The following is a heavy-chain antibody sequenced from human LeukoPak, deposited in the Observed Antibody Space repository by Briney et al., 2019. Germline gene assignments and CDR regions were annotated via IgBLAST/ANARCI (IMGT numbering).Heavy chain of an antibody. Sequence: SETLSLTCTVSGDSISSYFWSWIRQPPGKGLEWIGYIYFSGSTNYNPSLKSRVTMSPDTSRNQFSLKLSSVTAADTAVYYCARDYCSGGSCSSFAPDYWGQGTLVTVSS. CDR1: GDSISSYF. J-gene: IGHJ4*02. CDR3: ARDYCSGGSCSSFAPDY. V-gene: IGHV4-59*01. CDR2: IYFSGST. D-gene: IGHD2-15*01.